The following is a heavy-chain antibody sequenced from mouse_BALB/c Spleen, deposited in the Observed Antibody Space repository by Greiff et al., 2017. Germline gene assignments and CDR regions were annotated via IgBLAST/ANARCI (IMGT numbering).Heavy chain of an antibody. CDR3: ARDDPLPAWFAY. J-gene: IGHJ3*01. CDR2: ISYSGST. V-gene: IGHV3-8*02. CDR1: GDSITSGY. Sequence: EVQLQESGPSLVKPSQTLSLTCSVTGDSITSGYWNWIRKFPWNKLEYMGYISYSGSTYYNPSLKSRISITRDTSKNQYYLQLNSVTTEDTATYYCARDDPLPAWFAYWGQGTLVTVSA. D-gene: IGHD1-2*01.